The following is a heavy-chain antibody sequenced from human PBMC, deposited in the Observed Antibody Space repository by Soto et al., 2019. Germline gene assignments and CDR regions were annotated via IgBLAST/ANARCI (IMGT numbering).Heavy chain of an antibody. J-gene: IGHJ4*02. V-gene: IGHV3-48*02. CDR1: GFTFSSYS. Sequence: EVQLVESGGGLVQPGGSLRLSCAASGFTFSSYSMHWVRQAPGKGLEWVSYISSSSSTIDYADSVKGRFTISMDNAKNSLYLQVNSLRDENTAVYYCARDLGYRFGVALWGQGPLVTVSS. CDR3: ARDLGYRFGVAL. CDR2: ISSSSSTI. D-gene: IGHD3-3*01.